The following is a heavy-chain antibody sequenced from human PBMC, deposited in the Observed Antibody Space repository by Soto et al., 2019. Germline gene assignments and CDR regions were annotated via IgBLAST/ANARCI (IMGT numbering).Heavy chain of an antibody. V-gene: IGHV1-46*01. D-gene: IGHD3-22*01. J-gene: IGHJ6*02. CDR1: GYTFTSYY. Sequence: GASVKVSCKASGYTFTSYYMHWVRQAPGQGLEWMGIINPSGGSTSYAQKFQGRVTMTRDTSTGTVYMELSSLRSEDTAVYYCARGSITMIVVVPPGPGMDVWGQGTTVTVSS. CDR2: INPSGGST. CDR3: ARGSITMIVVVPPGPGMDV.